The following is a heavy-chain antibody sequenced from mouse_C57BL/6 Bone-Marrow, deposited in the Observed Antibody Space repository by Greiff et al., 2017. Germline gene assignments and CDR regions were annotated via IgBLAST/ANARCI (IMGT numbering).Heavy chain of an antibody. J-gene: IGHJ2*01. CDR2: INPNNGGT. CDR1: GYTFTDYY. D-gene: IGHD1-1*01. Sequence: EVQLQQSGPELVKPGASVKISCKASGYTFTDYYMNWVKQSHGKSLEWIGDINPNNGGTSYNQKFKGKATLTVDKSSSTAYMELRSLTSEDSAVYYCARPFYCGSSRDYWGQGTTLTVSS. V-gene: IGHV1-26*01. CDR3: ARPFYCGSSRDY.